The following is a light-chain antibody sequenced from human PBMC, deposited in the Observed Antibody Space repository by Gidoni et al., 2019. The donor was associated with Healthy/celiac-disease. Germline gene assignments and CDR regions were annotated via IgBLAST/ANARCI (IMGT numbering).Light chain of an antibody. CDR1: QSVSSY. V-gene: IGKV3-11*01. Sequence: RASQSVSSYLAWYQQKPGQAPRLLIYDASNRATGIPARFSGSGSGTDFTPTISSLEPEDCAVYYCRQRSNWPYTFGQGTKLKIK. J-gene: IGKJ2*01. CDR2: DAS. CDR3: RQRSNWPYT.